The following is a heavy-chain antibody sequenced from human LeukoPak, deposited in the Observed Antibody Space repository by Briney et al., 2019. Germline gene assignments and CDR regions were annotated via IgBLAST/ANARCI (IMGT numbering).Heavy chain of an antibody. CDR2: IYYSGST. CDR3: ARGAAFTYYYYYMDV. CDR1: GGSISSHY. Sequence: PSETLSLTCTVSGGSISSHYWSWIRQPPGKGLEWIGYIYYSGSTNYNPSLKSRVTISVDTSKNQFSLKLSSVTAADTAVYYRARGAAFTYYYYYMDVWGKGTTVTVSS. V-gene: IGHV4-59*11. J-gene: IGHJ6*03. D-gene: IGHD3-16*01.